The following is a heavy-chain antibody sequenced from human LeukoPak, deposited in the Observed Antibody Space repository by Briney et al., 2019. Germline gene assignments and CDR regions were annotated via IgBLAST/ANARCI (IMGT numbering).Heavy chain of an antibody. D-gene: IGHD6-13*01. V-gene: IGHV3-48*01. CDR3: ARGSGSSSYNWFDP. CDR2: ISSSSSTI. Sequence: GGSLRLSCAASGFTFSSYSMNWVRQAPGKGLEWVSYISSSSSTIYYADSVKGRFTISRDNAKNSLYLQMNSLRAEDTAVYYCARGSGSSSYNWFDPWGQGTLVTASS. CDR1: GFTFSSYS. J-gene: IGHJ5*02.